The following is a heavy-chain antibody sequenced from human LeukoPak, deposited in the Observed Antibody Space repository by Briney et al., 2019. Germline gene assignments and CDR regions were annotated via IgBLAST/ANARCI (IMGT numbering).Heavy chain of an antibody. V-gene: IGHV4-59*01. CDR2: IYYSGST. CDR1: GVFINSYY. D-gene: IGHD3-9*01. J-gene: IGHJ3*02. CDR3: ARDGGYFAYGGHAFDI. Sequence: PSETLSLTCTVSGVFINSYYWSWLRQPPGKVLEWIGYIYYSGSTNYNPSLKSRVTISVDTSKNQFSLKLNSVTAADTAVYFCARDGGYFAYGGHAFDIWGQGTMVTVSS.